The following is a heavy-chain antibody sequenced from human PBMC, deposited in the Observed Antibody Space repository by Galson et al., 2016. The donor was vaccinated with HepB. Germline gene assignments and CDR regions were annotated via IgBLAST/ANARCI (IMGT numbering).Heavy chain of an antibody. Sequence: SLRLSCAASGFTFSAYCMHWVRQAPGKGLEWLALIWYDGTKKYYADSVKGRFTISRDNSKNTLYLRMNSMRAEETAVYYCARELTYYYGSGPDWFDPWGQGTLVIVSS. V-gene: IGHV3-33*01. CDR3: ARELTYYYGSGPDWFDP. D-gene: IGHD3-10*01. CDR2: IWYDGTKK. J-gene: IGHJ5*02. CDR1: GFTFSAYC.